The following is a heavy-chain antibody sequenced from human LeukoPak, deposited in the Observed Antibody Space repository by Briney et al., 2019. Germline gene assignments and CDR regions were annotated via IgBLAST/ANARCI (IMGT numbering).Heavy chain of an antibody. D-gene: IGHD6-19*01. Sequence: RGESLKISCKGSGSSFTSYWIGGVRQVPGKGLEWMGIIYPGDSDTRYSPSFQAQVTISADKSISTAYLQWSSLKASDTAMYYCARLETLAVAGSDAFDIWGQGTMVTVSS. CDR1: GSSFTSYW. J-gene: IGHJ3*02. CDR3: ARLETLAVAGSDAFDI. V-gene: IGHV5-51*01. CDR2: IYPGDSDT.